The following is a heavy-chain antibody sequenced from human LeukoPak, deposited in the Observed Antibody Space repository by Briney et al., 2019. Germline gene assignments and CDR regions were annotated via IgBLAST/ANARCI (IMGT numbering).Heavy chain of an antibody. V-gene: IGHV3-53*01. Sequence: QAGGSLRLSCAASGFTVSSDYMSWVRQAPGKGLEWVSVIYSGGSTYYADSVKGRFTISRDNSENTLYLQMNSLRAEDTAVYYCARDPGIRNGMDVRGQGTTVTVSS. J-gene: IGHJ6*02. CDR2: IYSGGST. CDR3: ARDPGIRNGMDV. CDR1: GFTVSSDY.